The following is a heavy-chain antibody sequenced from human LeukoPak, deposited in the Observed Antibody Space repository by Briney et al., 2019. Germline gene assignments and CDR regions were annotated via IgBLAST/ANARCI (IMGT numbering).Heavy chain of an antibody. CDR1: GFTFSSYA. Sequence: GGSLRLSCAASGFTFSSYAMSWVRQAPGKGLEWVSAISGSGGSTYYADSVRGRFTISRDNGKSTVYLVMSSLTTEDAAMYYCSKGAPILRGDMDVWGTGTTVTISS. D-gene: IGHD3-10*01. J-gene: IGHJ6*03. V-gene: IGHV3-23*01. CDR3: SKGAPILRGDMDV. CDR2: ISGSGGST.